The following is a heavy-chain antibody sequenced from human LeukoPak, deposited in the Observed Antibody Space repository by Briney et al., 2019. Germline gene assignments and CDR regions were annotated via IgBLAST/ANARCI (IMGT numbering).Heavy chain of an antibody. Sequence: ASVKVSCKASGYTFTGYYMHWVRQAPGQGLEWMGRINPNSAGTNYAKKFQGRVTMTRDTSISTAYMELSRLRSDDTAVYYCARARLFDFWSGYSPSDLDVWGKGTTVTVSS. V-gene: IGHV1-2*06. CDR1: GYTFTGYY. CDR3: ARARLFDFWSGYSPSDLDV. J-gene: IGHJ6*04. D-gene: IGHD3-3*01. CDR2: INPNSAGT.